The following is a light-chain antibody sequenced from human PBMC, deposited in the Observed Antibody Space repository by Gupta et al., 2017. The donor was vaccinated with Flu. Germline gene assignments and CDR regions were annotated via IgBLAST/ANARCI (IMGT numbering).Light chain of an antibody. V-gene: IGLV1-47*01. J-gene: IGLJ3*02. CDR3: AAWDDSLRGV. CDR1: SSNIGRNY. Sequence: QSVLTQPPSASGTPGQRVTISCSGSSSNIGRNYVYWYQQLPGTAPKLLIYRNNQRPSGVPDRFSCSKSGTSASLAISGLRSEDEADYYCAAWDDSLRGVFGGGTKLTVL. CDR2: RNN.